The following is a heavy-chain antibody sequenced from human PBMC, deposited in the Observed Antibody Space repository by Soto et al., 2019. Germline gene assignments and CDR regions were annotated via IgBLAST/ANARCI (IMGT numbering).Heavy chain of an antibody. Sequence: LRLSCAASGFTFSSYSMNWVRQAPGKGLEWVSSISSSSSYIYYADSVKGRFTISRDNAKNSLYLQMNSLRAEDTAVYYCARDQGSGLDYYYYGMAVWGQGTTVTVSS. CDR2: ISSSSSYI. D-gene: IGHD6-19*01. CDR3: ARDQGSGLDYYYYGMAV. J-gene: IGHJ6*02. CDR1: GFTFSSYS. V-gene: IGHV3-21*01.